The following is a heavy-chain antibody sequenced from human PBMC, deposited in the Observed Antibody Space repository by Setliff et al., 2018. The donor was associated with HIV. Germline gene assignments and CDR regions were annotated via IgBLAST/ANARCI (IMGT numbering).Heavy chain of an antibody. CDR1: GDSVRSSRYY. CDR2: ISSSGNT. CDR3: EVAGQ. J-gene: IGHJ4*02. D-gene: IGHD6-19*01. Sequence: SETLSLTCTVSGDSVRSSRYYWGWIRQPPGTGLEWIGSISSSGNTYYNPSLKSRVTISIDTSKNQFSLNLSSVTAADTAVYYCEVAGQRGQGTLVTVSS. V-gene: IGHV4-39*01.